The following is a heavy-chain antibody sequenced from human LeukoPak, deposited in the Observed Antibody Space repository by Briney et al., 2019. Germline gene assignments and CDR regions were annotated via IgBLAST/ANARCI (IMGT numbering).Heavy chain of an antibody. V-gene: IGHV4-59*01. CDR2: IYYSGST. CDR3: ARGPHYYDSSGYYPIDY. D-gene: IGHD3-22*01. J-gene: IGHJ4*02. Sequence: SETLSLTCTASGGSISSYYWSWIRQPPGKGLEWIGYIYYSGSTNYNPSLKSRVTISVDTSKNQFSLKLSSVTAADTAVYYCARGPHYYDSSGYYPIDYWGQGTLVTVSS. CDR1: GGSISSYY.